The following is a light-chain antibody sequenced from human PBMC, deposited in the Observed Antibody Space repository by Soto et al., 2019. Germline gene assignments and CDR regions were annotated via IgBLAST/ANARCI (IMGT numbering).Light chain of an antibody. CDR1: QSISHF. CDR3: QQYTSYSRA. J-gene: IGKJ1*01. CDR2: DAS. V-gene: IGKV1-5*01. Sequence: DIRMTQSPSTPSASVGDRVTITCRASQSISHFLAWYKQKPLQVLRLLIYDASNLGTGVPSRFTGSGSGTDFTLTISGLQPDDFTSYYCQQYTSYSRAFGQGTKVDLK.